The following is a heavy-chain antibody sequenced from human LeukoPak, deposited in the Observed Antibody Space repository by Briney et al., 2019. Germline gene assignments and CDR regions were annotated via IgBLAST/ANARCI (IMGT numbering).Heavy chain of an antibody. CDR3: ARDPSWRY. V-gene: IGHV4-61*02. J-gene: IGHJ4*02. Sequence: PSQTLSLTCTVSGGSISSGGYYWSWIRQPAGKGLEWIGRIYTSGSTNYNPSLKSRVTMSVDTSKNQFSLKLSSVTAADTAVYYCARDPSWRYWGQGTLVTVSS. CDR1: GGSISSGGYY. D-gene: IGHD6-13*01. CDR2: IYTSGST.